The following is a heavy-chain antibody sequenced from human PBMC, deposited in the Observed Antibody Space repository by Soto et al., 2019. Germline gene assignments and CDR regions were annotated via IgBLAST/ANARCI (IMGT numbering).Heavy chain of an antibody. Sequence: GASVKLSSKASGYTFTSNGISWLRQAPGQGLEWMGWISAYNGNTNYAQKLQGRVTMTTDTSTSTAYMELRSLRSDDTAVYYCARDLTPGVVDHWGQGTLVTVSS. CDR3: ARDLTPGVVDH. V-gene: IGHV1-18*01. D-gene: IGHD2-15*01. CDR1: GYTFTSNG. J-gene: IGHJ4*02. CDR2: ISAYNGNT.